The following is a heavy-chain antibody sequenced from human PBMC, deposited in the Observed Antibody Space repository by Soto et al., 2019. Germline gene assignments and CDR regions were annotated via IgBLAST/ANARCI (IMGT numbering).Heavy chain of an antibody. Sequence: QVQLVQSGAEVKKYGSSEKVSCKASGGTFSRYAISWVRQAPGQGLEWMGGITPMFGTANYAQRFQGRATITADESTSTAYMQLSSLRSDDTAVYYCAQTLGLAVAGPGRFDLWGRGTLVTVSS. J-gene: IGHJ2*01. CDR2: ITPMFGTA. D-gene: IGHD6-19*01. V-gene: IGHV1-69*12. CDR1: GGTFSRYA. CDR3: AQTLGLAVAGPGRFDL.